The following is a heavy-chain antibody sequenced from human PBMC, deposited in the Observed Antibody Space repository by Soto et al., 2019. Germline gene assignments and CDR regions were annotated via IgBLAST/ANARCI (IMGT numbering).Heavy chain of an antibody. CDR2: ISGHSGGA. Sequence: QPQLVQSGVELKKPGASVRVSCKASGYPFTKFGINWVRQAPGQGLEWMGWISGHSGGAKYGPKFRGRLTMVTDTSSKTACMELRSLKSDATAVYYGAKDGGHGARTHICGMDVWGQGPTVTVSS. CDR3: AKDGGHGARTHICGMDV. D-gene: IGHD1-1*01. V-gene: IGHV1-18*01. J-gene: IGHJ6*02. CDR1: GYPFTKFG.